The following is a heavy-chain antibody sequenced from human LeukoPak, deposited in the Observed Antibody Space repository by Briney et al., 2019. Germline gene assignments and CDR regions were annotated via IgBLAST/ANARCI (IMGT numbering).Heavy chain of an antibody. D-gene: IGHD3-16*01. CDR2: ISYDGSNK. CDR1: GFTFSSYA. Sequence: GGSLRHSCAASGFTFSSYAMHWVRQAPGKGLEWVAVISYDGSNKYYADSVKGRFTISRDNSKNTLYLQMNSLRAEDTAVYYCARDGGTIMITFGGVIGAFDIWGQGTMVTVSS. V-gene: IGHV3-30*04. CDR3: ARDGGTIMITFGGVIGAFDI. J-gene: IGHJ3*02.